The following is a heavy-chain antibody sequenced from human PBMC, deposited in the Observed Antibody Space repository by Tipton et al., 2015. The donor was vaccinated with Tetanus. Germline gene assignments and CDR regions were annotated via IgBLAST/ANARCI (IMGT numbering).Heavy chain of an antibody. J-gene: IGHJ5*02. V-gene: IGHV5-51*01. CDR3: ARLPKHYSASGST. CDR1: GYNFTHYS. CDR2: IDPRDSET. D-gene: IGHD3-10*01. Sequence: QLVQSGPEVKKPGESLKISCRGSGYNFTHYSIGWVRQMPGKGLEWVGIIDPRDSETFQGHVTISADKSISTAHLRWSSLKPSDTAIYFCARLPKHYSASGSTWGQGTLVTVSS.